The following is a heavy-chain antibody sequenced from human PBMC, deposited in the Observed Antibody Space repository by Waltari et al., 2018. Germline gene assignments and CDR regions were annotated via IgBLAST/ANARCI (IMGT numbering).Heavy chain of an antibody. J-gene: IGHJ4*02. D-gene: IGHD1-20*01. CDR1: GITLTNYP. Sequence: EVQVLESGGGLVQPGGSLRLSCAVSGITLTNYPVNWVGLAPGTGLGGVKAITVNDATYYAASVEGRFTLSRDPSQNTVSLLMSGLRAADTAIYYCATPFYNWDDPLYSWGPGTPVTVSS. CDR3: ATPFYNWDDPLYS. CDR2: ITVNDAT. V-gene: IGHV3-23*01.